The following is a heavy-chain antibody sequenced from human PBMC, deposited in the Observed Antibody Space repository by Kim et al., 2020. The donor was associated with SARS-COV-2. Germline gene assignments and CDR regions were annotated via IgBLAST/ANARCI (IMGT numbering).Heavy chain of an antibody. CDR2: ISSSGSTI. Sequence: GGSLRLSCAASGFTFSDYYMSWIRQAPGKGLVWVSYISSSGSTIYYADSVKGRFTISRDNAKNSLYLQMNSLRAEDMAVYYCARAFDDYIWGSYRGVNAFDIWGQGTMVTVSS. CDR1: GFTFSDYY. J-gene: IGHJ3*02. CDR3: ARAFDDYIWGSYRGVNAFDI. D-gene: IGHD3-16*02. V-gene: IGHV3-11*01.